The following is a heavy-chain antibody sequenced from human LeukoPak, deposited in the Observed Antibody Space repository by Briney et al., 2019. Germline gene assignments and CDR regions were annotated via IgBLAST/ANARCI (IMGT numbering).Heavy chain of an antibody. CDR2: IWYDGSDK. Sequence: GGSLRLSWAASGFTFSSYGMHWVRQAPGKGLEWVAVIWYDGSDKYYADSVKGRFTISRDNSKNTLYLQMNSLRAEDTAVYYCARGYRMVGYYFDYWGQGTLVTVSS. CDR1: GFTFSSYG. V-gene: IGHV3-33*01. J-gene: IGHJ4*02. CDR3: ARGYRMVGYYFDY. D-gene: IGHD2-8*01.